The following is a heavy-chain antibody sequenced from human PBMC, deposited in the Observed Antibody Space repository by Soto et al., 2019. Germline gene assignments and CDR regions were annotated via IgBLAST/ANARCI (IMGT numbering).Heavy chain of an antibody. CDR2: IYYSGST. D-gene: IGHD1-1*01. V-gene: IGHV4-59*01. CDR1: GGSISSYY. J-gene: IGHJ6*02. Sequence: NPSETLSLTCTVSGGSISSYYWSWIRQPPGKGLEWIGYIYYSGSTNYNPSLKSRVTISVDTSKNQFSLKLSSVTAADTAVYYCARDRWNDVFHYYYGLDVWGQGTTVTVSS. CDR3: ARDRWNDVFHYYYGLDV.